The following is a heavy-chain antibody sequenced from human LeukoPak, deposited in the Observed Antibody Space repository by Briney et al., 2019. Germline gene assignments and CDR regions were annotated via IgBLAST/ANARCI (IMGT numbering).Heavy chain of an antibody. CDR2: IYYSGST. V-gene: IGHV4-30-4*01. CDR3: ARVLYDTDFDY. J-gene: IGHJ4*02. Sequence: PSETLSLTCTVSGGSISSGDYYWSWIRQPPGKGLEWIGYIYYSGSTYYNPSLKSRAPISVDTSKNQFSLKLSSVTAADTAVYYCARVLYDTDFDYWGQGTLVTVSS. D-gene: IGHD3-16*01. CDR1: GGSISSGDYY.